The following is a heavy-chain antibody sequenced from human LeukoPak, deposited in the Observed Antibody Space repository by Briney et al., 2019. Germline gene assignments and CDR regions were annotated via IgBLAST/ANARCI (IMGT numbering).Heavy chain of an antibody. J-gene: IGHJ3*02. CDR2: INAGNGNT. D-gene: IGHD3-10*01. CDR3: ALSGSGPEEAFVI. Sequence: GASVKVSCKASGYAFTSYAMHWVRQAPGQRLEWMGWINAGNGNTKYSQKFQGRVTITRDTSASTAYMELSSLRSEDTAVYYCALSGSGPEEAFVIWGQWTMVTVSS. CDR1: GYAFTSYA. V-gene: IGHV1-3*01.